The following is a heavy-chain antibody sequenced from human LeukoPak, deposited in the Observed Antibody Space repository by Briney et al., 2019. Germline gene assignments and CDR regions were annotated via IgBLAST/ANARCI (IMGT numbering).Heavy chain of an antibody. CDR1: GFTFSSYG. J-gene: IGHJ6*03. D-gene: IGHD1-26*01. V-gene: IGHV3-48*04. Sequence: GGSLRLSCTASGFTFSSYGMTWVRQAPGKGLERVSYISSSSSTIYYADSVKGRFTISRDNAKNSLYLQMNSLSPDDTAVYFCARDPYSGNYGDYYYYYMDVWGKGTTVTISS. CDR3: ARDPYSGNYGDYYYYYMDV. CDR2: ISSSSSTI.